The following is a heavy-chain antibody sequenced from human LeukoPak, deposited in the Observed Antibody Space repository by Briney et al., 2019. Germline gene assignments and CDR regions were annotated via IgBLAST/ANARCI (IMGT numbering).Heavy chain of an antibody. CDR2: ISSSSSYI. CDR1: GFTFSSYS. CDR3: ARTFSNCSSTSCYRGYRGYFDY. J-gene: IGHJ4*02. V-gene: IGHV3-21*01. D-gene: IGHD2-2*01. Sequence: KAGGSLRLSCAASGFTFSSYSMNWVRQAPGKGLEWVSSISSSSSYIYYADSVKGRFTISRDNAKNSLYLQMNSLRAEDTAVYYCARTFSNCSSTSCYRGYRGYFDYWGQGTLVTVSS.